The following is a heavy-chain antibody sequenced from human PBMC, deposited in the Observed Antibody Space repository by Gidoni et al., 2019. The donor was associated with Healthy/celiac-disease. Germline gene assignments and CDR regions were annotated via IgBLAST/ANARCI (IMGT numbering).Heavy chain of an antibody. J-gene: IGHJ4*02. Sequence: QVTLKESGPVLVKPTETLTLTCTVSGFSLSHARMGVSWIRQPPGKALEWLAHIFSNDEKSYSTSLKSRLTISKDTSKSQVVLTMTNMDPVDTATYYCARGWKGAYKPSTAMAYFDYWGQGTLVTVSS. CDR2: IFSNDEK. CDR3: ARGWKGAYKPSTAMAYFDY. V-gene: IGHV2-26*01. D-gene: IGHD5-18*01. CDR1: GFSLSHARMG.